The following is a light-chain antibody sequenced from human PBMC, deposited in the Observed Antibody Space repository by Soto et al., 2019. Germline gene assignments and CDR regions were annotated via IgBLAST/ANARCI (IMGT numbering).Light chain of an antibody. J-gene: IGKJ1*01. V-gene: IGKV1-5*03. CDR2: KAS. CDR1: QSISSG. Sequence: DIQMTQSPSTLSASVGDRVTITCRASQSISSGLAWYQQKPGKAPKLLIYKASTLESGVPSRFSGSGSGTEFTLTISSLQPDDFATYYCQQYNSYPRTFGQGTRLEIE. CDR3: QQYNSYPRT.